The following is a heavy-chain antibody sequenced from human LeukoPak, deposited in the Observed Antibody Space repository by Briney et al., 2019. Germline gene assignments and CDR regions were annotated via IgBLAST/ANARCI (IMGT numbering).Heavy chain of an antibody. CDR1: GFTLSSYA. CDR3: ARVPSAYSSSSGMVY. V-gene: IGHV3-30-3*01. CDR2: ISYDGSNK. J-gene: IGHJ4*02. D-gene: IGHD6-6*01. Sequence: GGSLRLSCAASGFTLSSYAMHWVRQAPGKGLEWVAVISYDGSNKYYADSVKGRFTISRDNSKNTLYLQMNSLRAEDTAVYYCARVPSAYSSSSGMVYWGQGTLVTVSS.